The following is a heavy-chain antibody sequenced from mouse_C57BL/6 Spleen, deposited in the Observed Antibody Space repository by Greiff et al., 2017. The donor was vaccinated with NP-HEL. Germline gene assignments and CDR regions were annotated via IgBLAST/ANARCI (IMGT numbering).Heavy chain of an antibody. Sequence: QVQLKQPGAELVKPGASVKLSCKASGYTFTSYWMHWVKQRPGRGLEWIGRIDPNSGGTKYNEKFKSKATLTVDKPSSTAYMQLSSLTSEDSAVYYCARSYSIHWYFDVWGTGTTVTVSS. CDR3: ARSYSIHWYFDV. CDR1: GYTFTSYW. V-gene: IGHV1-72*01. CDR2: IDPNSGGT. D-gene: IGHD2-5*01. J-gene: IGHJ1*03.